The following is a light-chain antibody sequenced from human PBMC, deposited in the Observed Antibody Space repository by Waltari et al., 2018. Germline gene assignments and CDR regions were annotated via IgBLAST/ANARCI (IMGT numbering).Light chain of an antibody. V-gene: IGKV1-39*01. CDR2: AAS. J-gene: IGKJ1*01. CDR1: QSIRSH. Sequence: DIQMNQSPSSLSASVGDRVTITCRASQSIRSHLNWYQLKPGKAPKLLIYAASSLQSGVPSRFGGSGSGTDFTLTISSLQPEDFATYYCQQSYSSPRTFGQGTRVEIK. CDR3: QQSYSSPRT.